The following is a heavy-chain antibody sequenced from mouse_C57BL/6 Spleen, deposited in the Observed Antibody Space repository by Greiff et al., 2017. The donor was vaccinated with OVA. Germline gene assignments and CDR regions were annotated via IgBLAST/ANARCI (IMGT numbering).Heavy chain of an antibody. J-gene: IGHJ4*01. V-gene: IGHV1-15*01. Sequence: VQLQQSGAELVRPGASVTLSCKASGYTFTDYEMHWVKQTPVHGLEWIGAIDPETGGTAYNQKFKGKAILTADKSSSTAYMELRSLTSEDSAVYYCTSCSYRYAMDYWGQGTSVTVSS. D-gene: IGHD1-1*01. CDR1: GYTFTDYE. CDR2: IDPETGGT. CDR3: TSCSYRYAMDY.